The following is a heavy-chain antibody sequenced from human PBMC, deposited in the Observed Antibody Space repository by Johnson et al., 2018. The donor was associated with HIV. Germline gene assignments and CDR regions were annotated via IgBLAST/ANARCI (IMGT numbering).Heavy chain of an antibody. J-gene: IGHJ3*02. CDR1: GFTFSSYA. Sequence: VQLVESGGTLVKPGGSLSLSCAASGFTFSSYAMSWVRQAPGKGLEWVSTISGSGGSTYYADSVKGRFTISRDNSKNTLYLQMNRLRAEDTAVYYCARDRRGHLSWSSDAFDIWGQGTMVTVSS. CDR2: ISGSGGST. D-gene: IGHD6-13*01. CDR3: ARDRRGHLSWSSDAFDI. V-gene: IGHV3-23*04.